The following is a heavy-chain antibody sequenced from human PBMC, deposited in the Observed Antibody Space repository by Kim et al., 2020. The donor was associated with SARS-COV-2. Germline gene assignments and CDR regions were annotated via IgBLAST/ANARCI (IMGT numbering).Heavy chain of an antibody. CDR3: AGSQLLYTINYYYGMDV. V-gene: IGHV1-3*01. CDR1: GYTFISYA. D-gene: IGHD2-2*02. Sequence: ASVKVSCKASGYTFISYAMQWVRQAPGQRLEWMGWINAGNGNKKYSQKFQGRVTITRDTSASTAYMELSSLRSEDTAVYYCAGSQLLYTINYYYGMDVWGQGTTVTVSS. CDR2: INAGNGNK. J-gene: IGHJ6*02.